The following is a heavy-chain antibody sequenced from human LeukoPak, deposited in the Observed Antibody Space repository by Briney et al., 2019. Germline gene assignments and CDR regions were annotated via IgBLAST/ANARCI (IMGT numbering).Heavy chain of an antibody. CDR1: GFTFSSYA. D-gene: IGHD7-27*01. CDR2: ISWNSANI. J-gene: IGHJ4*02. CDR3: AKASQTGDPLVDY. Sequence: PGGSLRLSCAASGFTFSSYAMSWVRQAPGKGLEWVSGISWNSANIGYADSVKGRFTISRDNAKNSLFLQMNSLRTEDTAFYYCAKASQTGDPLVDYWGQGTLVTVSS. V-gene: IGHV3-9*01.